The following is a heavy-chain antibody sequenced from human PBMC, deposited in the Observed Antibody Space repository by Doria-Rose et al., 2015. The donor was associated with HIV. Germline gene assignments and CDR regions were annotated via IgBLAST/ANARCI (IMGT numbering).Heavy chain of an antibody. CDR3: ASRPPYSSSWKY. Sequence: VGCFSGYYWRWLRQSPGQGLQWIGEINHSGNRNYNPSLNSRVTVPVDTSKNQFSLKLRSVTAADTAVYYCASRPPYSSSWKYWGEGSLVAVSS. J-gene: IGHJ4*02. V-gene: IGHV4-34*01. CDR1: VGCFSGYY. CDR2: INHSGNR. D-gene: IGHD6-13*01.